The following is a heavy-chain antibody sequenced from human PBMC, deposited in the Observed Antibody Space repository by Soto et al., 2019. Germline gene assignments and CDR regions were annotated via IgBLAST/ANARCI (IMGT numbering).Heavy chain of an antibody. CDR3: AREAAAGTSAEWFDP. D-gene: IGHD6-13*01. CDR2: IYPGDSDT. CDR1: GYSFTSYW. V-gene: IGHV5-51*01. J-gene: IGHJ5*02. Sequence: GESLKISCKGSGYSFTSYWIGWVRQMPGKGLEWMGIIYPGDSDTRYSPSFQGQITISADKSISTAYLQWSSLKASDTAMYYCAREAAAGTSAEWFDPWGQGPLVTVAS.